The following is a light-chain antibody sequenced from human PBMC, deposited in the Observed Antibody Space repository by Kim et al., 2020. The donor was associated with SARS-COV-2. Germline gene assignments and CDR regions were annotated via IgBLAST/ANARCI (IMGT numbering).Light chain of an antibody. CDR1: QSVSSSY. Sequence: EIVLTQSPGTLSLSPGERATLSCRASQSVSSSYLAWYQQKPGQAPRLLIYGASSRATGIPDMFSGSGSGTDFTLTISRLEPEDFAVYYCQQYGSSSYTFGQGTKLEI. CDR2: GAS. J-gene: IGKJ2*01. V-gene: IGKV3-20*01. CDR3: QQYGSSSYT.